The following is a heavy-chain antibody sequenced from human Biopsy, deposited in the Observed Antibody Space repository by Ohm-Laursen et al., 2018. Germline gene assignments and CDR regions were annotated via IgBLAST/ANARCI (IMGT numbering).Heavy chain of an antibody. V-gene: IGHV1-8*01. D-gene: IGHD1-7*01. Sequence: SVKVSCNASGYTFTSYDITWVRQASGQGPEWIGWLNTVSGNSNFGQKFRGRVTVTSDTSISTAYMELSGLTSDDTATYYCGRAVRNQLLTDPWGQGTLVTVTS. CDR2: LNTVSGNS. CDR1: GYTFTSYD. CDR3: GRAVRNQLLTDP. J-gene: IGHJ5*02.